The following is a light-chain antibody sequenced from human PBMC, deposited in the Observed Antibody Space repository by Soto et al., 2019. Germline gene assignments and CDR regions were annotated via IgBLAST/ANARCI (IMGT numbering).Light chain of an antibody. CDR3: QQYYSLPLT. J-gene: IGKJ4*01. CDR2: WAS. V-gene: IGKV4-1*01. CDR1: QSLFWSSNNKDY. Sequence: DIVMTQSPDYLTGSLGERATITCKSSQSLFWSSNNKDYFAWYQQKPGQPPKLLIKWASARESGVPDRFSGSGSGTDFTLTISSLQTEDVAVYYCQQYYSLPLTFGGGTKVDIK.